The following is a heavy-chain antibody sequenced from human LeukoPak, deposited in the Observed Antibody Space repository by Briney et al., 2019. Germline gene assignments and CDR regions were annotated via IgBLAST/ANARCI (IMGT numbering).Heavy chain of an antibody. CDR1: GFTFSSYA. V-gene: IGHV3-23*01. CDR3: AKIGAMVRGGQFDP. D-gene: IGHD3-10*01. CDR2: ISGSGGST. Sequence: GGSLRLSCAASGFTFSSYAMGWVRQAPGKGLEWVSAISGSGGSTYYADSVKGRFTISRDNSKNTLYLQMNSLRAEDTAVYYCAKIGAMVRGGQFDPWGQGTLVTVSS. J-gene: IGHJ5*02.